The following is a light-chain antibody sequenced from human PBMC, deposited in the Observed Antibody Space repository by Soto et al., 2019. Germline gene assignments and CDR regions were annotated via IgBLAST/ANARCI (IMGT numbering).Light chain of an antibody. J-gene: IGKJ4*01. V-gene: IGKV3D-20*02. Sequence: EIVLTQSPGTLSLSPGERATLACRASHSVSSSYVAWYQQKPGQAPRLIIYDASNRATGIPARFSGSGAGTDFTLTISSLETEDFAVYYCQQRSSWPLTFGGGTKVDIK. CDR3: QQRSSWPLT. CDR2: DAS. CDR1: HSVSSSY.